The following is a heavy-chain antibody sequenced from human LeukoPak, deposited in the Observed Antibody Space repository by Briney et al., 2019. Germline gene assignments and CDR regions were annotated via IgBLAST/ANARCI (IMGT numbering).Heavy chain of an antibody. J-gene: IGHJ4*02. CDR1: GFTFSSYW. CDR3: TRDGLYYYDSSGYRYFDY. CDR2: IKQDGSEK. Sequence: GGSLRLSCAASGFTFSSYWMSWVRQAPGKGLEWVAYIKQDGSEKKYVDSVKGRFTISRDNAKNSLYLQMNSLRAEDTAVYFCTRDGLYYYDSSGYRYFDYWGQGTLVTVSS. V-gene: IGHV3-7*01. D-gene: IGHD3-22*01.